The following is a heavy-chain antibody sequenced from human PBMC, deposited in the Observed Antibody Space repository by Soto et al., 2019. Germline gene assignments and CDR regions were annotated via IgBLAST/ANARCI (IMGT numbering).Heavy chain of an antibody. Sequence: ASETLSLTCAVSGGSISSGGYSWSWIRQPPGKGLEWIGYIYHSGGTYYNPSLKSRVTISVDRSKNQFSLKLSSVTAADTAVYYCARGSRSVAGTGYKFDPWGQGTLVNVSS. CDR2: IYHSGGT. D-gene: IGHD3-9*01. J-gene: IGHJ5*02. V-gene: IGHV4-30-2*01. CDR1: GGSISSGGYS. CDR3: ARGSRSVAGTGYKFDP.